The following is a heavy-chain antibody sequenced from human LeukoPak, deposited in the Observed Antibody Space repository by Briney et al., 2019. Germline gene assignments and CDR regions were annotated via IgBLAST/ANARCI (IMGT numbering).Heavy chain of an antibody. Sequence: SETLSLTCAVYGGSFSGYYWSWIRQPPGKGLEWIGEINHSGSTNYNPSLKSRVTISVDTSKNQFSLKLSSVTAADTAVYYCARLGYCSGGSCYSDQGFDYWGQGTLVTVSS. CDR1: GGSFSGYY. D-gene: IGHD2-15*01. J-gene: IGHJ4*02. CDR3: ARLGYCSGGSCYSDQGFDY. V-gene: IGHV4-34*01. CDR2: INHSGST.